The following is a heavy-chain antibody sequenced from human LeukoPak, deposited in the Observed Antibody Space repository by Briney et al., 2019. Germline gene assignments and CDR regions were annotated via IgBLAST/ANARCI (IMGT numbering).Heavy chain of an antibody. CDR1: GFTVSSNY. V-gene: IGHV3-66*01. Sequence: GGSLRLSCAASGFTVSSNYMSWVRQAPGKGLEWVSVIYSGGSTYYADSVKGRFTISSDNSKKTLYLQMNSLRAEDTAVYYCAREVGDSVVDYWGQGTLVTVSS. CDR2: IYSGGST. CDR3: AREVGDSVVDY. J-gene: IGHJ4*02. D-gene: IGHD4-17*01.